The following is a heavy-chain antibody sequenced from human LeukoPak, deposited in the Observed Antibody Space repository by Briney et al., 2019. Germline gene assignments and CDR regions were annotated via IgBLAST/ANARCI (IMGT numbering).Heavy chain of an antibody. CDR3: SVEGA. D-gene: IGHD2-15*01. CDR1: GYTFTSYD. Sequence: ASMKVSCKSSGYTFTSYDINWVRQATGQGLEWLGWMNPNSGNTGYAQNFQGRVTMTRDTSISTAYMELSSLRSEDTAMYYCSVEGAWGQGTLVTVSS. V-gene: IGHV1-8*01. CDR2: MNPNSGNT. J-gene: IGHJ5*02.